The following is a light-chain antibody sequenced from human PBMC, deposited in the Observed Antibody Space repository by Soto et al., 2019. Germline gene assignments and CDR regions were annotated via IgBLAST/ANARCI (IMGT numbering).Light chain of an antibody. CDR3: QQYDNWPLT. CDR2: DAS. CDR1: QSVRNK. V-gene: IGKV3-15*01. Sequence: EIVMTQSPATLSVSPXEXATLXCRASQSVRNKLAWYQHKPGQAPRLLIYDASPRATGIPARFSGSGSGTEFTLTISSLQSEDFAIYYCQQYDNWPLTFGGGTKVEIK. J-gene: IGKJ4*01.